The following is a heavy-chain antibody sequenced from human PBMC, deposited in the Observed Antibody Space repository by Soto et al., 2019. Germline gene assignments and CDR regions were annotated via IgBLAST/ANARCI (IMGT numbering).Heavy chain of an antibody. Sequence: KPSETRSLTCAVSGGSISSSNWWSGVRQPPGKGLEWIGEIYHSGSTNYNPSLKSRVTISVDKSKNQFSLKLSSVTAADTAVYYCARDCKPRGCFDCWGQGTLVTVSS. D-gene: IGHD3-10*01. CDR2: IYHSGST. CDR1: GGSISSSNW. J-gene: IGHJ4*02. CDR3: ARDCKPRGCFDC. V-gene: IGHV4-4*02.